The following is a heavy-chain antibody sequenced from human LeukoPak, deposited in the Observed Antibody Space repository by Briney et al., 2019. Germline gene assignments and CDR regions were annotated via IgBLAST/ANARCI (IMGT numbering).Heavy chain of an antibody. CDR3: AREDYDSSGYYYVDY. Sequence: SETLSLTCTVSGGSISSSSYYWGWIRQPPGKGLEWIGSIYYSGSTYYNPSLKSRVTISVDTSKNQFSLKLSSVTAADTAGYYCAREDYDSSGYYYVDYWGQGTLVTVSS. J-gene: IGHJ4*02. CDR2: IYYSGST. CDR1: GGSISSSSYY. V-gene: IGHV4-39*07. D-gene: IGHD3-22*01.